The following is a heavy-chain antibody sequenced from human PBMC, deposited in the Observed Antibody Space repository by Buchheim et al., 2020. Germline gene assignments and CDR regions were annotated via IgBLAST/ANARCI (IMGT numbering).Heavy chain of an antibody. CDR1: GFTFSSYG. J-gene: IGHJ3*02. Sequence: QVQLVESGGGVVQPGRSLRLSCAASGFTFSSYGMHWVRQAPGKGLEWVAVIWYDGSNKYYADSVKGRFTISRDNSKNTLYLQMNSLRAEDTAVYYCATEEVLDSGKDALDIWGQGT. D-gene: IGHD6-13*01. V-gene: IGHV3-33*01. CDR2: IWYDGSNK. CDR3: ATEEVLDSGKDALDI.